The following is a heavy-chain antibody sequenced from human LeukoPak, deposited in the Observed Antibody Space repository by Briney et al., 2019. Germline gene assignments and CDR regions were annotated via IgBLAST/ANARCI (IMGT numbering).Heavy chain of an antibody. CDR2: ISYDGSNK. V-gene: IGHV3-30*18. CDR1: GFTFSSYG. CDR3: AKDPTDIVVVPAAKVGYYGMDV. J-gene: IGHJ6*02. Sequence: GGSLRLSCAASGFTFSSYGMHWVRQAPGKGLEWVAVISYDGSNKYYADSVKGRFTISRDNPKNTLYLQMNSLRAEDTAVYYCAKDPTDIVVVPAAKVGYYGMDVWGQGTTVTVSS. D-gene: IGHD2-2*01.